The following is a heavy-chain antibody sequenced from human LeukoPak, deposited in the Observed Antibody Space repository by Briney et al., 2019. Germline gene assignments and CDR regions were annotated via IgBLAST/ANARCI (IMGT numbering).Heavy chain of an antibody. Sequence: GASVTVSYTASGYTFTINHIHWVRQAPGQGLEWMGVINPSGGSTTYAQNFQGRVTMTRDTSTSTVYMELRSLRSEDTAIYYCAKLATSDTGETYWGQGTLVTVSS. D-gene: IGHD3-16*01. J-gene: IGHJ4*02. V-gene: IGHV1-46*01. CDR1: GYTFTINH. CDR2: INPSGGST. CDR3: AKLATSDTGETY.